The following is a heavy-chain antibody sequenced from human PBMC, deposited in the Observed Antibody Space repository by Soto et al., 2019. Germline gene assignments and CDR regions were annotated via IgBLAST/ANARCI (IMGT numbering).Heavy chain of an antibody. Sequence: SGGSLRLSCAASGFTFSSYSMTWVRQAPGKGLEWVSGSSDSGGNTWYADSVKGLFTISRDNSKNTMFLQMNSLRAEDTAVYFCSKWSGFGDAWGQGTLVTVSS. CDR2: SSDSGGNT. CDR1: GFTFSSYS. D-gene: IGHD3-10*01. J-gene: IGHJ5*02. V-gene: IGHV3-23*01. CDR3: SKWSGFGDA.